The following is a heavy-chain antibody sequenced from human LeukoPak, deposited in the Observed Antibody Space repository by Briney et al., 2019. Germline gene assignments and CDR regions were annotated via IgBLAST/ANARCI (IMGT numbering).Heavy chain of an antibody. V-gene: IGHV5-10-1*01. J-gene: IGHJ4*02. CDR3: ARSEAVAGTINY. Sequence: GESLKISCKCSGYSFTSYWISWVRQMPGKGLEWMGRIDPSNSYTNYSPSFQGHVTISADKSISTAYLQWSSLKASDTAMYYCARSEAVAGTINYWGQGTLVTVSS. CDR2: IDPSNSYT. CDR1: GYSFTSYW. D-gene: IGHD6-19*01.